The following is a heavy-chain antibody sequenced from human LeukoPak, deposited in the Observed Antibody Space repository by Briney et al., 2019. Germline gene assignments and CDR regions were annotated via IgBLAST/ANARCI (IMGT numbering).Heavy chain of an antibody. Sequence: GASVKVSCKASGYTFTSYDINWVRQATGQGLEWMGWMNPNSGNTGYAQKFQGRVTMTRNTSISTAYMELSSLRSEDTAVYYCARGRSRGSWYLGSSPYRALVRYYCMDVWGKGTTVTVS. V-gene: IGHV1-8*01. CDR2: MNPNSGNT. J-gene: IGHJ6*03. D-gene: IGHD6-13*01. CDR3: ARGRSRGSWYLGSSPYRALVRYYCMDV. CDR1: GYTFTSYD.